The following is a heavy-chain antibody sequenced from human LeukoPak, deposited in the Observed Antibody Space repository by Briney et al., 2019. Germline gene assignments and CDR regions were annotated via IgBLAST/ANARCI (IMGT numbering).Heavy chain of an antibody. CDR2: INPNSGGT. V-gene: IGHV1-2*02. CDR3: AGNSGAYYDFWSAHY. J-gene: IGHJ4*02. Sequence: VASVKVSCKASGYTFTGYYMHWVRQAPGQGLECMGWINPNSGGTNYAQKLQGRVTMTTDTSTSTAYMELRSLRSDDTAVYYCAGNSGAYYDFWSAHYWGQGTLVTVSS. CDR1: GYTFTGYY. D-gene: IGHD3-3*01.